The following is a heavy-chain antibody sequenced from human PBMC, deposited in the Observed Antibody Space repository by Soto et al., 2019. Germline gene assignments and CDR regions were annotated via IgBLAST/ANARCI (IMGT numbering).Heavy chain of an antibody. CDR1: GYTFTSYG. CDR3: ARDQGAYCGGDCYSDWLDP. CDR2: ISAYNGNT. D-gene: IGHD2-21*02. Sequence: GASVKVSCKASGYTFTSYGISWVRQAPGQGLEWMGWISAYNGNTNYAQKLQGRVTMTTDTSTSTAYMELRSLRSDDTAVYYCARDQGAYCGGDCYSDWLDPWGQGNLVTVYS. V-gene: IGHV1-18*01. J-gene: IGHJ5*02.